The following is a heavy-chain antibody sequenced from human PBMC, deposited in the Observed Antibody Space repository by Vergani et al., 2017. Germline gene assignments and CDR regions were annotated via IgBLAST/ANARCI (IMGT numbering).Heavy chain of an antibody. D-gene: IGHD3-9*01. J-gene: IGHJ3*02. CDR3: ARKAFDILTDVMLFDI. CDR2: IFSNDEK. V-gene: IGHV2-26*01. CDR1: GFSLSNARMG. Sequence: QVTLKESGPVLVKPTETLTLTCTVSGFSLSNARMGVSWIRQPPGKALEWLAHIFSNDEKSYSTSLKSRLTISKDTSKSQVVLTMTNMDPVDTATYYCARKAFDILTDVMLFDIWGQGTMVTVSS.